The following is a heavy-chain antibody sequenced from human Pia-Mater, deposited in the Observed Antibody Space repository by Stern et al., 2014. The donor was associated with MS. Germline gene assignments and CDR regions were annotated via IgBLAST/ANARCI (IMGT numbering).Heavy chain of an antibody. J-gene: IGHJ6*02. CDR3: AKDRNRGYSYGYSYGMDV. CDR2: IIWNSGIT. CDR1: GFTFDDYA. D-gene: IGHD5-18*01. Sequence: EVQLVESGGGLVQPGRSLRLSCAASGFTFDDYAMNWVRQAPGKGLEWVSGIIWNSGITGYADPLKGRFTISRDNAKNSLYLQMNSLRAEDTALYYCAKDRNRGYSYGYSYGMDVWGQGTTVTVSS. V-gene: IGHV3-9*01.